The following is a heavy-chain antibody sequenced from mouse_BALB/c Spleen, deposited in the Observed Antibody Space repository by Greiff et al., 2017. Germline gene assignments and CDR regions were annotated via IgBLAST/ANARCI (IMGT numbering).Heavy chain of an antibody. D-gene: IGHD1-2*01. Sequence: QVQLQQSGAELVRPGTSVKVSCKASGYAFTNYLIEWVKQRPGQGLEWIGVINPGSGGTNYNEKFKGKATLTADKSSSTAYMQLSSLTSDDSAVYFCARCGTANAMDYWGQGTSVTVSS. CDR2: INPGSGGT. CDR1: GYAFTNYL. V-gene: IGHV1-54*01. J-gene: IGHJ4*01. CDR3: ARCGTANAMDY.